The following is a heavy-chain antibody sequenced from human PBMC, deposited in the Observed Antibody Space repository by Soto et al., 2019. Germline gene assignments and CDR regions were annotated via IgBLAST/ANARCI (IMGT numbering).Heavy chain of an antibody. V-gene: IGHV4-59*01. D-gene: IGHD6-19*01. CDR1: GGSISSYY. CDR2: IYYSGST. CDR3: ARDKVAGTSWFDP. Sequence: QVQLQESGPGLVKPSETLSLTCTVSGGSISSYYWSWIRQPPGKGLEWIGYIYYSGSTNYNPSLKGRVTISVDTSKNQFSLKLSSVTAADTAVYYCARDKVAGTSWFDPWGQGTLVTVSS. J-gene: IGHJ5*02.